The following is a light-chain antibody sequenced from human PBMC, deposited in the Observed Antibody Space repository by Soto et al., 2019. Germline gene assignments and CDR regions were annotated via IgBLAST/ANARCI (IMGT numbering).Light chain of an antibody. Sequence: ELVLTQSPGTLTLSPGERAPLSCRARRSVSSSYLAWYQQKPGQPPRLLIYDASNRATGIPARFSGSGSGTDFTLTISSLEPEDFAVYYCQQYGGSVQTFGQGTKVDIK. CDR3: QQYGGSVQT. CDR2: DAS. CDR1: RSVSSSY. V-gene: IGKV3-20*01. J-gene: IGKJ1*01.